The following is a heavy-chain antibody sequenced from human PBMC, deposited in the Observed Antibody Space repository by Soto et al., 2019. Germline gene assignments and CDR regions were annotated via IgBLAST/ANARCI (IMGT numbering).Heavy chain of an antibody. CDR1: GFTFSSYA. V-gene: IGHV3-23*01. J-gene: IGHJ5*02. Sequence: GGSLRLSCAASGFTFSSYAMSWVRQAPGKGLEWVSAISGSGGSTYYADSVKGRFTISRDNSKNTLYLQMNSLRAEDTAVYYCAKEPVYYGSGSYPFDPWGQGTLVTVSS. CDR3: AKEPVYYGSGSYPFDP. D-gene: IGHD3-10*01. CDR2: ISGSGGST.